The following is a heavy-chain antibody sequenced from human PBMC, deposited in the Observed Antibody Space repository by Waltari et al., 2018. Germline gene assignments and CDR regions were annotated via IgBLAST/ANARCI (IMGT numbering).Heavy chain of an antibody. CDR3: ARMVTPYYYYMDV. J-gene: IGHJ6*03. CDR1: GGSISSGSYS. V-gene: IGHV4-61*02. D-gene: IGHD2-15*01. Sequence: QVQLQESGPGLVKPSQTLSLTCTVSGGSISSGSYSWSWIRQPAGKGLEWIGRIYTSGSTNYNPSLKSRVTISVDTSKNQFSLKLSSVTAADTAVYYCARMVTPYYYYMDVWGKGTTVTVSS. CDR2: IYTSGST.